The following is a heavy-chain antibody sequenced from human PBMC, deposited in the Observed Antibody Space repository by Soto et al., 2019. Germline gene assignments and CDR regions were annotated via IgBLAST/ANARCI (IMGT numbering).Heavy chain of an antibody. V-gene: IGHV4-31*03. CDR2: IYYSGST. CDR1: GGSISSGGYY. J-gene: IGHJ6*02. D-gene: IGHD2-2*01. CDR3: ARGPDIVVVPAARQPYYYYYGMDV. Sequence: SETLSLTCTVSGGSISSGGYYWSWIRQHPGKGLEWIGYIYYSGSTYYNPSLKSRVTISVDTSKNQFSLKLSSVTAADTAVYYCARGPDIVVVPAARQPYYYYYGMDVWGQGTTVTVSS.